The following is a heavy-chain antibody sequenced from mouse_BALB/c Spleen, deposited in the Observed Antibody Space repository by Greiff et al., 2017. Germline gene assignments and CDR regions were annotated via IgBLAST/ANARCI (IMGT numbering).Heavy chain of an antibody. CDR3: ARGDYGYRFAY. J-gene: IGHJ3*01. CDR2: INSNGGST. D-gene: IGHD1-2*01. CDR1: GFTFSSYG. Sequence: EVQLVESGGGLVQPGGSLKLSCAASGFTFSSYGMSWVRQTPDKRLELVATINSNGGSTYYPDSVKGRFTISRDNAKNTLYLQMSSLKSEDTAMYYCARGDYGYRFAYWGQETLVTVSA. V-gene: IGHV5-6-3*01.